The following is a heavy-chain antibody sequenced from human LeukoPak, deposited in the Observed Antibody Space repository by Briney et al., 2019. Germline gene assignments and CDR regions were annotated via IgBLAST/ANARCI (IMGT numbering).Heavy chain of an antibody. CDR2: ISWNSGDI. D-gene: IGHD1-26*01. J-gene: IGHJ6*03. CDR3: ARDEVGSTWRDYYYYMDV. CDR1: GFTFDDYA. V-gene: IGHV3-9*01. Sequence: GGSLRLSCAASGFTFDDYAMHWVRQAPGKGLEWVSGISWNSGDIGYADSVKGRFTISRDNAKNSLYLQMNSLRAEDTAVYYCARDEVGSTWRDYYYYMDVWGKGTTVTISS.